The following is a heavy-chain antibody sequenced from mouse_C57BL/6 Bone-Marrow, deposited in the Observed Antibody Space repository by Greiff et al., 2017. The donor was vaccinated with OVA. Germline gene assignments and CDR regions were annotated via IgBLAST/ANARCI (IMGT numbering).Heavy chain of an antibody. Sequence: EVQWVESGGGLVKPGGSLKLSCAASGFTFSSYAMSWVRQTPEKRLEWVATISDGGSYTYYPDNVKGRFTISRDNAKNNLYLQMSHLKSEDTAMYYCARKIYFYYFDYWGQGTTLTVSS. V-gene: IGHV5-4*01. CDR1: GFTFSSYA. J-gene: IGHJ2*01. D-gene: IGHD2-1*01. CDR2: ISDGGSYT. CDR3: ARKIYFYYFDY.